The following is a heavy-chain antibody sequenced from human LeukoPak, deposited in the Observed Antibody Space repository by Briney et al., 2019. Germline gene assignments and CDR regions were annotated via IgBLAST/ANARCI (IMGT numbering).Heavy chain of an antibody. Sequence: GGSLRLSRAASGFTVSSNYMSWVRQAPGKGLEWVSVIYSGGSTYYADSVKGRFTISRDNSKNTLYLQMNSLRAEDTAVYYCARGPEDYGLDYWGQGTLVTVSS. V-gene: IGHV3-53*01. CDR1: GFTVSSNY. CDR2: IYSGGST. J-gene: IGHJ4*02. CDR3: ARGPEDYGLDY. D-gene: IGHD4-17*01.